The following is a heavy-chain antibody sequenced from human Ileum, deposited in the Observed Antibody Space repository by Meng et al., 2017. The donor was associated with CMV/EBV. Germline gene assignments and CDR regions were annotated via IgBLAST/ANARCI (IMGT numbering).Heavy chain of an antibody. Sequence: QVQLQPWVAGLLKPSETLSLTCVVHGGSFGDYYWSWIRQPPGKGLEWIGEINHSGSTNYNPSLKSRLIISVDTSKNQFSLRLSSVTAADTAVYYCARAQTNWIPLSIAARGEFDPWGQGILVTVSS. CDR1: GGSFGDYY. V-gene: IGHV4-34*01. D-gene: IGHD6-6*01. CDR2: INHSGST. CDR3: ARAQTNWIPLSIAARGEFDP. J-gene: IGHJ5*02.